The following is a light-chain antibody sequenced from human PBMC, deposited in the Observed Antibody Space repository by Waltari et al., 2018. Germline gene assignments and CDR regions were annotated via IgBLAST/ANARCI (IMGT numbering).Light chain of an antibody. V-gene: IGLV2-14*03. CDR3: TAHGPGSATI. J-gene: IGLJ1*01. CDR1: SSDLGAFNY. Sequence: QSAVTQPVSVSGSPGQSITLSCAGSSSDLGAFNYVSWYQQHPGDAPKVIIYNVSELPSGVSNRFSGSKSGNTASLTISGLQTEDEADYYCTAHGPGSATIFGTGTRVSVL. CDR2: NVS.